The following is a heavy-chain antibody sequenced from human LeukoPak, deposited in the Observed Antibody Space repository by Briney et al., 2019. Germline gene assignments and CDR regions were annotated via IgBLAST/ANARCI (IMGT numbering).Heavy chain of an antibody. V-gene: IGHV1-18*01. CDR1: GYTFTTYG. CDR2: ISGNSGLT. CDR3: ARGDNWNYAGFDY. J-gene: IGHJ4*02. D-gene: IGHD1-7*01. Sequence: ASVTVSCKASGYTFTTYGIAWLRQAPGQGLEWMGWISGNSGLTNYAQNFQDRVTMTIDTSTSTAYMEMRSLRSDDTAVYYCARGDNWNYAGFDYWGQGTLVTVSS.